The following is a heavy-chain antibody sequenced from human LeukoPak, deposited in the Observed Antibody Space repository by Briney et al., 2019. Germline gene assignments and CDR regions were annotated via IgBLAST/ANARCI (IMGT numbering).Heavy chain of an antibody. Sequence: SETLSLTCAVYGGSFSGYYWSWIRQPPGKGLEWIGEINHSGSTNYNPSLKSRVTISVDTSKNQFSLKLSSVTAADTAVYYCASGPFWSGYFSFDHWGQGTLVTVSS. J-gene: IGHJ4*02. CDR2: INHSGST. CDR3: ASGPFWSGYFSFDH. D-gene: IGHD3-3*01. V-gene: IGHV4-34*01. CDR1: GGSFSGYY.